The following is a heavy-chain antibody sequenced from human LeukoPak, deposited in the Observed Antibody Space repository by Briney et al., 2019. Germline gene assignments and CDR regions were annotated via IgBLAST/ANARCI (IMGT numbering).Heavy chain of an antibody. CDR1: GFPFSNTW. V-gene: IGHV3-15*01. Sequence: GSLRLSFAASGFPFSNTWMSWVRQAPGKGLEWVGRIKSKTDGGTTDYAAHVKGRFIISRDDPKNTLYLQMNSLETEDTAVYYWNTDGYSGYEGLYDYWGQGTLVTVSS. CDR2: IKSKTDGGTT. CDR3: NTDGYSGYEGLYDY. D-gene: IGHD5-12*01. J-gene: IGHJ4*02.